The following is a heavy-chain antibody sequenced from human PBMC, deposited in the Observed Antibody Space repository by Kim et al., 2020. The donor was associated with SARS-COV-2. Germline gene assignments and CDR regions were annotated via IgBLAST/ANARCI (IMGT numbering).Heavy chain of an antibody. CDR1: GGSISSGSYY. J-gene: IGHJ3*02. CDR2: IYTSGST. D-gene: IGHD2-15*01. Sequence: SETLSLTCTVSGGSISSGSYYWSWIRQPAGKGLEWIGRIYTSGSTNYNPSLKSRVTISVDTSKNQFSLKLSSVTAADTAVYYCARGYCSGGSCYLFGDAFDIWGQGTMVTVS. V-gene: IGHV4-61*02. CDR3: ARGYCSGGSCYLFGDAFDI.